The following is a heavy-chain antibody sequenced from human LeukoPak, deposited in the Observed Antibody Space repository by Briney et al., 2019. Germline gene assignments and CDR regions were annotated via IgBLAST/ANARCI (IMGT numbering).Heavy chain of an antibody. CDR3: ARGSTYYDFWSGYPAFDY. CDR2: IYHSGST. CDR1: GGSISSGGYS. V-gene: IGHV4-30-2*01. J-gene: IGHJ4*02. D-gene: IGHD3-3*01. Sequence: TSQTLSLTCAVSGGSISSGGYSWSWIRQPPGKGLEWIGYIYHSGSTYYNPSLKSRATISVDRSKNQFSLKLSSVTAADTAVYYCARGSTYYDFWSGYPAFDYWGQGTLVTVSS.